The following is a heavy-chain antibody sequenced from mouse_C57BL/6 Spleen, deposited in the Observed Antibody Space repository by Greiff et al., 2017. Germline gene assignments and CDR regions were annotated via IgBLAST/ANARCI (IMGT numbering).Heavy chain of an antibody. Sequence: EVQLQQSGPELVKPGASVKISCKASGYSFTGYFMNWVMQSPGKSLEWIGRINPYNGDTFYNQKFKGKATLTVDKSSSTAHMELRSLTSEDSAVYYCARGVYYEDYWGQGTTLTVSS. D-gene: IGHD2-4*01. V-gene: IGHV1-20*01. CDR3: ARGVYYEDY. CDR2: INPYNGDT. CDR1: GYSFTGYF. J-gene: IGHJ2*01.